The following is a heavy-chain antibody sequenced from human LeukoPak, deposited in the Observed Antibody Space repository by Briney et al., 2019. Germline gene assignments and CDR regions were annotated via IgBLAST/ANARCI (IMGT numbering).Heavy chain of an antibody. V-gene: IGHV3-74*01. J-gene: IGHJ5*02. CDR1: GFXFSSYW. Sequence: GGSLRLSCAASGFXFSSYWIHWVRQAPGKGLVWVSRINTDGSSTTYADSVKGRFTISRDNAKNTLYLQMNSLRAEDTAVYYCARGVNGDSRFDPWGQGTLVTVSS. CDR2: INTDGSST. D-gene: IGHD4-17*01. CDR3: ARGVNGDSRFDP.